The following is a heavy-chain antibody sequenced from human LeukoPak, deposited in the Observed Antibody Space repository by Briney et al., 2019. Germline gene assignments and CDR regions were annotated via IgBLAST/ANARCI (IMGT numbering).Heavy chain of an antibody. CDR2: ISGGGDST. Sequence: GGSLRLSCAASGFTISSYGMSWVRQAPGKGLEWVSAISGGGDSTYYADSVKGRFTISRDNSKNTLYLQMNSLRAEDTAIYYCAKDPPVRSYWGQGTLVTVSS. CDR1: GFTISSYG. V-gene: IGHV3-23*01. J-gene: IGHJ4*02. CDR3: AKDPPVRSY. D-gene: IGHD3-10*01.